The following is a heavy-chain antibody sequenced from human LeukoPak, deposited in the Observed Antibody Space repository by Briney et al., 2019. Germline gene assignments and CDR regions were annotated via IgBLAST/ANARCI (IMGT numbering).Heavy chain of an antibody. CDR1: GFTFSSYS. D-gene: IGHD2-2*01. V-gene: IGHV3-48*02. Sequence: WGSLRLSCAASGFTFSSYSMDWVRQAPGKGLEWVSYISSSSSTIYYADSVKGRFTISRDNAKNSLYLQMNSLRDEDTAVYYCARERRGYCSSTSCLNWFDPWGQGTLVTVSS. J-gene: IGHJ5*02. CDR3: ARERRGYCSSTSCLNWFDP. CDR2: ISSSSSTI.